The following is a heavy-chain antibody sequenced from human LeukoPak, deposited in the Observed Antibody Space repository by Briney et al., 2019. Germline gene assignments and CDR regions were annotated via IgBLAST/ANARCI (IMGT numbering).Heavy chain of an antibody. J-gene: IGHJ3*02. Sequence: ASVKVSCKASGYTFTNYAMNWVRQAPGQGLEWMGWISAYNGNTELAQKFQGRVTLATDASTSTAYEELRSLTSDDTAVYSCARGGSRSRRGDDAFDIWGQGTMVTVSS. CDR2: ISAYNGNT. CDR3: ARGGSRSRRGDDAFDI. V-gene: IGHV1-18*01. CDR1: GYTFTNYA. D-gene: IGHD3-10*01.